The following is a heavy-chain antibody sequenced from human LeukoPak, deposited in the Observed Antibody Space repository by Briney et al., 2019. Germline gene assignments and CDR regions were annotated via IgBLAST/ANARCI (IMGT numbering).Heavy chain of an antibody. CDR3: ARGHYGMDV. V-gene: IGHV3-48*04. CDR1: AFTFSSYG. CDR2: ISSSGRTI. J-gene: IGHJ6*02. Sequence: AGGSLRLSCAASAFTFSSYGMHWVRQAPGKGLEWVSYISSSGRTIYYADSVKGRFTISRDNAKNSLYLQMNSLRAEDTAVYYCARGHYGMDVWGQGTTVTVSS.